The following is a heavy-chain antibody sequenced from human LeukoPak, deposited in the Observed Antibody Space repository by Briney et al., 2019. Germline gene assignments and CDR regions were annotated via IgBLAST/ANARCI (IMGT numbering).Heavy chain of an antibody. Sequence: GGSLRLSCAVSGFTVSSNYMSWVRQAPGKGLEWVSYISSGSSTIDNADSVKGRFTISRDNAKNSLYLQMNSLRAEDTAVYYCAREPSSSDIWGQGTMVTVSS. V-gene: IGHV3-48*01. CDR2: ISSGSSTI. CDR3: AREPSSSDI. J-gene: IGHJ3*02. D-gene: IGHD6-13*01. CDR1: GFTVSSNY.